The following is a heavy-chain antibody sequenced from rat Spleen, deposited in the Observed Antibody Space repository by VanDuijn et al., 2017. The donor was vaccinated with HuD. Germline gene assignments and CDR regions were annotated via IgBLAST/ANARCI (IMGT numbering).Heavy chain of an antibody. D-gene: IGHD1-5*01. J-gene: IGHJ2*01. Sequence: QVQLKESGPGLVQPSQTLSLTCTVSGFSLTDYSVHWVRQPPGKGLEWVASISWGGSSTYYPDNVKGRFTISRDNAKNALYLQMNNLRSEDTAIYYCTRGGGTTRDYFDYWGQGVMVTVSS. CDR1: GFSLTDYS. V-gene: IGHV2S54*01. CDR2: ISWGGSS. CDR3: TRGGGTTRDYFDY.